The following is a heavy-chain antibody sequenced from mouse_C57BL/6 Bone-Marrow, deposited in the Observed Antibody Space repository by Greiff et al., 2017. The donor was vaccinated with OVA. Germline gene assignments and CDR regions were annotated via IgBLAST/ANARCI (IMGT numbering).Heavy chain of an antibody. J-gene: IGHJ4*01. CDR1: GYTFTSYW. D-gene: IGHD1-1*01. CDR2: IYPGNSDT. V-gene: IGHV1-5*01. CDR3: TKDYYGTYAMDY. Sequence: EVQLQQSGTVLARPGASVKMSCKTSGYTFTSYWMHWVKQRPGQGLEWIGAIYPGNSDTSYNHKFKGKAKLTAVTSASTAYMELSSLTNEDSAVYYCTKDYYGTYAMDYWGQGTSVTVSS.